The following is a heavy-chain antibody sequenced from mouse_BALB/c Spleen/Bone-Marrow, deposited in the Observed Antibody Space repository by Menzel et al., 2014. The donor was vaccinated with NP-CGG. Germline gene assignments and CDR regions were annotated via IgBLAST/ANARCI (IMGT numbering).Heavy chain of an antibody. D-gene: IGHD2-3*01. CDR1: GFNIKDTY. Sequence: EVQLQQSGAELVKPGASVKLSCTASGFNIKDTYMHWVKQRPEQGLEWIGRIDPANGNTKYDPKFQGKATITADTSSNTAYLQLSSLTSEDTAVYYCAGWLLPYGLDHWGQGTSVTVSS. CDR2: IDPANGNT. J-gene: IGHJ4*01. V-gene: IGHV14-3*02. CDR3: AGWLLPYGLDH.